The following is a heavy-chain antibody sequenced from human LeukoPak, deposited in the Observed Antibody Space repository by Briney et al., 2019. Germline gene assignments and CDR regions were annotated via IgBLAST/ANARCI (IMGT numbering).Heavy chain of an antibody. Sequence: GGSLRLSCAASGFTFSSYSMNWVRQAPGKGLEWVSSISSSSSYIYYTDSVKGRFTLSRDNAKKSLYLQMNSLRAEDTAVYYCAKSMMYYYDSSGYYYGAFDIWGQGTMVTVSS. CDR2: ISSSSSYI. D-gene: IGHD3-22*01. CDR1: GFTFSSYS. V-gene: IGHV3-21*01. CDR3: AKSMMYYYDSSGYYYGAFDI. J-gene: IGHJ3*02.